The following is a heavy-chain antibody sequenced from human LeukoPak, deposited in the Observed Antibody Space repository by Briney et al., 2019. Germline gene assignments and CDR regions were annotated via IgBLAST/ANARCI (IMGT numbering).Heavy chain of an antibody. J-gene: IGHJ6*02. D-gene: IGHD3-10*01. Sequence: ASVKVSCKASGYTFTSYDINWVRQSTGQGLEWMGWMNPNSGNTGYAQKFQGRVTMTRNTSISTAYMELSSLRSEDTAVYYCARGWKEVDFTMVRGVTKYYYGMDVRGQGTTVTVYS. CDR3: ARGWKEVDFTMVRGVTKYYYGMDV. CDR1: GYTFTSYD. V-gene: IGHV1-8*01. CDR2: MNPNSGNT.